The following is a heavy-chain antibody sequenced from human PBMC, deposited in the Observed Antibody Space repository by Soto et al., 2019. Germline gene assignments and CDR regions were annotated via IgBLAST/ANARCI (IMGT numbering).Heavy chain of an antibody. CDR2: IDWDDDK. CDR3: EYTWVVTYSRINCQDLDAFDL. J-gene: IGHJ3*01. CDR1: GFSLSTSGVG. V-gene: IGHV2-5*02. D-gene: IGHD5-12*01. Sequence: QITLKESGPTLVKPTQTLTLTCTFSGFSLSTSGVGVGCIRQPPGKSLEWLALIDWDDDKQYSPSLKTRLTTTKNTSKKQAVQTMTKKDPVDTATYSHEYTWVVTYSRINCQDLDAFDLRGQGTVVT.